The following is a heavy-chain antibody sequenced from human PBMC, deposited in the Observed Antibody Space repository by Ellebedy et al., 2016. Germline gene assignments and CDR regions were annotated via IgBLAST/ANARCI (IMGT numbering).Heavy chain of an antibody. V-gene: IGHV3-53*05. CDR2: IYGDDNT. CDR3: ARDGPPRSGSTVTTGWFDP. J-gene: IGHJ5*02. D-gene: IGHD4-17*01. CDR1: GISIGNKY. Sequence: GESLKISCAASGISIGNKYMTWVRQAPGKGLEWVSVIYGDDNTYYPDSVRGRFTVSRDNSKNTLYLQMNSLRPEDTAVYSCARDGPPRSGSTVTTGWFDPWGQGTLVTVSS.